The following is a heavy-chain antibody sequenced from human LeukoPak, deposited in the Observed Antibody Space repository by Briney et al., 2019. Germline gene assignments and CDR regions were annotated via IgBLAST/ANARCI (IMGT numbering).Heavy chain of an antibody. Sequence: GGSLRLSCAASGFTFSSYGMHWVRQAPGKGLEWVAVIWYDGSNKYYADSVKGRFTISRDNSKNTLFLQMNSLRAEDTAVYYCAKGVDYCSGGSCPADYWGPGTLVTVSS. J-gene: IGHJ4*02. CDR3: AKGVDYCSGGSCPADY. D-gene: IGHD2-15*01. V-gene: IGHV3-30*02. CDR2: IWYDGSNK. CDR1: GFTFSSYG.